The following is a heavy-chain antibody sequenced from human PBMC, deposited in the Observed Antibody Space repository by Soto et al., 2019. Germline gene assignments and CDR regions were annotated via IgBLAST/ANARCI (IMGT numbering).Heavy chain of an antibody. V-gene: IGHV4-31*03. CDR3: AAVVINSDAFDI. CDR2: IYYSGST. CDR1: GGSISSGGYY. D-gene: IGHD3-22*01. Sequence: SETLSLTCTVSGGSISSGGYYWSWIRQHPGKGLEWIGYIYYSGSTYYNPSLKSRVTISVDTSKNQFSLKLSSVTAADTAVYYCAAVVINSDAFDIWGHGTMVTVSS. J-gene: IGHJ3*02.